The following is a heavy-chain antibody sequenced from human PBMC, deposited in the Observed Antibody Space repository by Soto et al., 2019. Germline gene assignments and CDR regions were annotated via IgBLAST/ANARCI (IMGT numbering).Heavy chain of an antibody. CDR2: IYYSGST. V-gene: IGHV4-59*01. D-gene: IGHD6-13*01. Sequence: QVQLQESGPGLVKPSETLSLTCTVYGGSISSYYWSWIRQPPGKELEWVGYIYYSGSTNYNPSLKSRVTISVDTYKNQFSLTLSSVTAADTAVYYCASSNIAAAGFYYYGMDVWGRGTTVTVSS. CDR3: ASSNIAAAGFYYYGMDV. CDR1: GGSISSYY. J-gene: IGHJ6*02.